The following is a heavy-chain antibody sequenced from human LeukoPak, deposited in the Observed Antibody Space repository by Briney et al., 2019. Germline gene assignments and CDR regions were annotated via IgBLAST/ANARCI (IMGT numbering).Heavy chain of an antibody. D-gene: IGHD2-15*01. CDR3: AKFMGYCSGGSCYSMDE. CDR1: GFTFSSYW. Sequence: GGSLRLSCAASGFTFSSYWMHWVRQAPGKGLVWVSRINSDGSSTSYADSVKGRFTISRDNAKNTLYLQMNSLRAEDTAVYYCAKFMGYCSGGSCYSMDEWGQGTLVTVSS. CDR2: INSDGSST. J-gene: IGHJ4*02. V-gene: IGHV3-74*01.